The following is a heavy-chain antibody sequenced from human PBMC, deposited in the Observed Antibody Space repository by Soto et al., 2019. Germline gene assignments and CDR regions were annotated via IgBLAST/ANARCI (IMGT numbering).Heavy chain of an antibody. Sequence: QVQLQASGPGLVKPSGTLSLTCTVSGGSIREYYWSWIRQTAGKGLEWIWRISSGGSTNYNPSLRSRVTTSVDTNKNQYSQKLTSVAAADTAVYYWARGPGGFGEFSLDYWGQGTLVTVSS. V-gene: IGHV4-4*07. CDR2: ISSGGST. CDR1: GGSIREYY. D-gene: IGHD3-10*01. J-gene: IGHJ4*02. CDR3: ARGPGGFGEFSLDY.